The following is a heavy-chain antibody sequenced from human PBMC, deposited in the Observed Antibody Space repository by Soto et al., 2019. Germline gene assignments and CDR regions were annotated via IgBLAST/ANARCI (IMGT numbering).Heavy chain of an antibody. CDR2: ISAYNGNT. Sequence: QVQLVQSGAEVKKPGASVKVSCKASGYTFTSHGISWVRQAPGQGLEWMGWISAYNGNTNYAQKLQGRVTMTTDTPTRTAYLELRSLRSDDTAVYYCARSYYDFWSGYYRGIYYYGMDVWGRGTTVTVSS. CDR1: GYTFTSHG. D-gene: IGHD3-3*01. J-gene: IGHJ6*02. CDR3: ARSYYDFWSGYYRGIYYYGMDV. V-gene: IGHV1-18*01.